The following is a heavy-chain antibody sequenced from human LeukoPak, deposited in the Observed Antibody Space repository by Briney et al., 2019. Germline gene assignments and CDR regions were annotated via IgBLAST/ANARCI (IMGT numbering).Heavy chain of an antibody. J-gene: IGHJ5*02. CDR1: GDSISSSSYY. CDR3: ARDRTVVLVVAATQAHWFDP. CDR2: CSYSGST. Sequence: PSETLSLTCTVSGDSISSSSYYWCWNRQPPGEGLEWIGGCSYSGSTYYNPSLKSRVTISVDTTKNQFSLKLSSVTAADTAVYYCARDRTVVLVVAATQAHWFDPWGQGTLVTVSS. D-gene: IGHD2-15*01. V-gene: IGHV4-39*07.